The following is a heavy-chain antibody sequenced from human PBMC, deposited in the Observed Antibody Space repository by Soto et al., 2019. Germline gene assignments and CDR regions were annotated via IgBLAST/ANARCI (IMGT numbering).Heavy chain of an antibody. CDR2: IYYSGST. J-gene: IGHJ6*02. CDR1: GGSISSYY. CDR3: ARGANYDFWSGYPAYYYYYGMDV. Sequence: SETLSLTCTVSGGSISSYYWSWIRQPPGKGLEWIGYIYYSGSTNYNPSLKSRVTISVDTSKNQFSLKLSSVTAADTAVYYCARGANYDFWSGYPAYYYYYGMDVWGLGTTVTVSS. D-gene: IGHD3-3*01. V-gene: IGHV4-59*01.